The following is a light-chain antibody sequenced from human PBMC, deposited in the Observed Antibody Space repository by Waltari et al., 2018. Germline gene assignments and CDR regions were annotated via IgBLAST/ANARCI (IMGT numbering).Light chain of an antibody. CDR3: CLYGGSSILKV. Sequence: QSALTQPASVSGSPGQSLTISCIGTSNNVASYNLVSWYQQFPGKAPKLIIYEVSKRPSGVSNRFSGSKSGNTASLTISGLQAEDEADYYCCLYGGSSILKVFGGGTKLTVL. V-gene: IGLV2-23*02. J-gene: IGLJ2*01. CDR2: EVS. CDR1: SNNVASYNL.